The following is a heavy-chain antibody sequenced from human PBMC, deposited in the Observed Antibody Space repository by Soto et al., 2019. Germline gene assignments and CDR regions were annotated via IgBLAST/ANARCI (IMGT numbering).Heavy chain of an antibody. V-gene: IGHV4-39*01. CDR3: AVTYYDFWSSYPQDIGYMDV. D-gene: IGHD3-3*01. CDR1: GGSISSSSYY. J-gene: IGHJ6*03. CDR2: IYYSGST. Sequence: SETLSLTCTVSGGSISSSSYYWGWIRQPPGKGLEWIGSIYYSGSTYYNPSLKSRVTISVDTSKNQFSLKLSSVTAADTAVYYCAVTYYDFWSSYPQDIGYMDVWGKGTTVTVSS.